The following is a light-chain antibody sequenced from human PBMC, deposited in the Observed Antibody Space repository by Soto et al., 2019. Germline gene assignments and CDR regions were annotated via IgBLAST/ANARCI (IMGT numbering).Light chain of an antibody. J-gene: IGLJ1*01. CDR3: SSYTSSTTDV. CDR1: SSDVGAYNY. CDR2: DVR. V-gene: IGLV2-14*03. Sequence: QSALTQPASVSGSPGQSITISCTGSSSDVGAYNYVSWYQHHPGKAPKLMIYDVRNRPSGVSNRFSGSKSGNTASLTISGLQAEDEADYYCSSYTSSTTDVFGTGTKLTVL.